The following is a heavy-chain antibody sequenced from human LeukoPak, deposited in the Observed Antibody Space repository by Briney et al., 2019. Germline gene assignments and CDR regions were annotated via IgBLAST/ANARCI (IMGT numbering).Heavy chain of an antibody. CDR3: AREVSGTYRDYFDY. D-gene: IGHD1-26*01. CDR2: ISAYNGDT. CDR1: GYTFTSYG. Sequence: ASVKVSCKASGYTFTSYGISWVRQAPGQGLEWMGWISAYNGDTNDAQKFQDRVTMTTDTSTSTAYMELRSLRSDDTAVYYCAREVSGTYRDYFDYWGQGNLVTVSS. V-gene: IGHV1-18*01. J-gene: IGHJ4*02.